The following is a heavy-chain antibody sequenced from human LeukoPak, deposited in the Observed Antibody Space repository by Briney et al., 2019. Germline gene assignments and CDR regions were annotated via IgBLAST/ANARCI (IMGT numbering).Heavy chain of an antibody. CDR2: INHSGCT. CDR1: GGSFSGYY. J-gene: IGHJ5*02. D-gene: IGHD6-19*01. V-gene: IGHV4-34*01. CDR3: ARSRTYSRYVNSSGWYSWFDP. Sequence: SETLSLTCAVYGGSFSGYYWSWIRQPPGKGLEWIGEINHSGCTNYNPSLKSRVTISVDTSKNQFSLKLSSVTAADTAVYYCARSRTYSRYVNSSGWYSWFDPWGQGTLVTVSS.